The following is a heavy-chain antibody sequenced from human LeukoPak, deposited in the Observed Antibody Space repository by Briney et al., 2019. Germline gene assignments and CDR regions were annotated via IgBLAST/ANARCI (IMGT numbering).Heavy chain of an antibody. V-gene: IGHV1-18*01. Sequence: GASVTVSCKASGYTFTSYGISWVRQAPGQGLEWMGWISAYNGNTNYAQKLQGRVTMTTDTSTSTAYMELRSLRSDATAGYYCARRSRREKGTGVVDYWGEGTLVSVSS. CDR1: GYTFTSYG. CDR3: ARRSRREKGTGVVDY. CDR2: ISAYNGNT. J-gene: IGHJ4*02. D-gene: IGHD2-8*01.